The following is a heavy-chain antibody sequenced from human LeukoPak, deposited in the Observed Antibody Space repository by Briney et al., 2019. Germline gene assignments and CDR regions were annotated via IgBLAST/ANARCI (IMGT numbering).Heavy chain of an antibody. J-gene: IGHJ4*02. Sequence: GGSLRLSCAASGFPFSSHWLSWFRQSPGKGLEWVAFIRYDGSNKYYADSVKGRFTISRDNSKNTLYLQMNSLRAEDTAVYYCGTGWAIDFWGQGTLVTVSS. V-gene: IGHV3-30*02. D-gene: IGHD5-24*01. CDR3: GTGWAIDF. CDR2: IRYDGSNK. CDR1: GFPFSSHW.